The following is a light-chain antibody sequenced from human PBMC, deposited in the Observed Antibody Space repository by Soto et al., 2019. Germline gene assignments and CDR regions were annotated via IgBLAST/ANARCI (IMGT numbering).Light chain of an antibody. CDR1: QRVSAGT. V-gene: IGKV3-20*01. CDR3: QQYGSSQWT. Sequence: IVLTQSPGTLSLSPGERATLSCRASQRVSAGTLAWYQQKPGQAPRLLIYGASSRATGIPDRFSGSGSGTDFTLTISSLEPEDFAVYYCQQYGSSQWTFGQGTK. J-gene: IGKJ1*01. CDR2: GAS.